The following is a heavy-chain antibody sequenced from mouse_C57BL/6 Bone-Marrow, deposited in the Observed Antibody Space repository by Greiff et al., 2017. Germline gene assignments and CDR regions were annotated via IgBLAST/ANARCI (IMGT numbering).Heavy chain of an antibody. D-gene: IGHD1-1*01. J-gene: IGHJ2*01. CDR2: IDPEDGDT. Sequence: VQLKESGAELVRPGASVKLSCTASGFNIKDYYMHWVKQRPEQGLEWIGRIDPEDGDTAYAPKFQGKATMTADTSSNTAYLQLSSLTSEDTAVYYCTVYYYGSSPYYFDYWGQGTTLTVSS. CDR3: TVYYYGSSPYYFDY. V-gene: IGHV14-1*01. CDR1: GFNIKDYY.